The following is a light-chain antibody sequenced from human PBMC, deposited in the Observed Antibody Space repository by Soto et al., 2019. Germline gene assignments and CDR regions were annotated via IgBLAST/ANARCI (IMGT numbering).Light chain of an antibody. CDR2: SAS. V-gene: IGKV3-15*01. CDR1: HSVNNH. CDR3: QQYNKWPLT. J-gene: IGKJ3*01. Sequence: EIVMTQSPVTLSWSPGERATLSCTASHSVNNHVAWYQQKPSHTPRLLLYSASIGATGTPARFSGSGSGSDFTLTISSLQSEDFAVYYCQQYNKWPLTFGPGTKVDIK.